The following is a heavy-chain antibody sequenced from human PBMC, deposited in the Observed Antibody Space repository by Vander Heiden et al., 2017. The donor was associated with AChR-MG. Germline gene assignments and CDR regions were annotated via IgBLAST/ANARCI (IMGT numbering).Heavy chain of an antibody. V-gene: IGHV1-69*01. CDR3: SEDPDIVVVRAAIRHYYYYGMDV. D-gene: IGHD2-2*01. Sequence: QLQLVQSGAAVKNLGSSVNVTCKTSRGTFSSYAISCVRQGPGQGLEWMGGIIPIFGTANYAQKFQGRVKITADESTSTAYMELSSLRSEDTAVYYCSEDPDIVVVRAAIRHYYYYGMDVWGQGTTVTVSS. CDR1: RGTFSSYA. CDR2: IIPIFGTA. J-gene: IGHJ6*02.